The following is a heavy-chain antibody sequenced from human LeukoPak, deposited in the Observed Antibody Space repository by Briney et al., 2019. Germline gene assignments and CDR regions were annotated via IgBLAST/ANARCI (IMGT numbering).Heavy chain of an antibody. Sequence: SETLSLTCTVSGGSISSGYYWGWIRQPPGKGLEWIGSIYHSGSTYYNPSLKSRVTISVDTSKNQFSLKLSSVTAADTAVYYCASIPTAAAPFDYWGQGTLVTVSS. CDR2: IYHSGST. J-gene: IGHJ4*02. CDR1: GGSISSGYY. CDR3: ASIPTAAAPFDY. V-gene: IGHV4-38-2*02. D-gene: IGHD2-2*01.